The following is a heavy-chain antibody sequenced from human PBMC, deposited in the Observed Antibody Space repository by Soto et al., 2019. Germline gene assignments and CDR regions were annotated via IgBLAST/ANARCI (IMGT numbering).Heavy chain of an antibody. J-gene: IGHJ4*02. Sequence: GGALRLACAASVFTFSVFSMDWVRQAPGKGLEWVSSVTSSPSSMFYADSVKGRFTISRDDAKDSLFLQMNSLRADDTAVYYCAREADFASSGYVLDYWGLGTMVTVSS. CDR2: VTSSPSSM. D-gene: IGHD3-22*01. CDR3: AREADFASSGYVLDY. V-gene: IGHV3-21*01. CDR1: VFTFSVFS.